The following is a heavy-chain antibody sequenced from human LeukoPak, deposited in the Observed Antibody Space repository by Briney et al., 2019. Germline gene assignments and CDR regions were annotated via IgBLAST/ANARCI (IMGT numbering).Heavy chain of an antibody. CDR1: GGTFSNYA. Sequence: GASVKVSCKASGGTFSNYAINWVRQAPGQGLEWMGRIIPILGIANYAQKLQDRVTITAGKSTTTAYMELSSLRSEDTAVYYCAREPMVTTYGLDVWGQGTTVTVSS. D-gene: IGHD4-17*01. J-gene: IGHJ6*02. V-gene: IGHV1-69*04. CDR3: AREPMVTTYGLDV. CDR2: IIPILGIA.